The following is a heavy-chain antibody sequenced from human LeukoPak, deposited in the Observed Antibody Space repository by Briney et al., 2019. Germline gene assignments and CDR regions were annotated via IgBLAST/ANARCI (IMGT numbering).Heavy chain of an antibody. D-gene: IGHD1-26*01. CDR2: ISGSGGST. J-gene: IGHJ4*02. CDR1: GFTFSSYG. Sequence: PGGSLRLSCAASGFTFSSYGMSWVRQAPGKGLEWVSAISGSGGSTYYADSVKGRFTISRDNSKNTLYLQMNSLRAEDTAVYYCAKDRSGSPYYFDYWGQGTLVTVSS. CDR3: AKDRSGSPYYFDY. V-gene: IGHV3-23*01.